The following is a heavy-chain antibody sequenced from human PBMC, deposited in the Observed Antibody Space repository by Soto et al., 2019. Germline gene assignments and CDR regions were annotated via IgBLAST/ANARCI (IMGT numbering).Heavy chain of an antibody. D-gene: IGHD2-15*01. CDR3: ARESRWTADY. J-gene: IGHJ4*02. CDR1: GFTFSGYY. Sequence: QVQLVESGGGLVKPGGSLRLSCAASGFTFSGYYMTWIRQAPGKGLEWVAYITSSGNGVYYGDSVKGRFTISRDNAKNSLYLQMNSLRDEDTAVYYCARESRWTADYWGQGTLVTVSS. CDR2: ITSSGNGV. V-gene: IGHV3-11*01.